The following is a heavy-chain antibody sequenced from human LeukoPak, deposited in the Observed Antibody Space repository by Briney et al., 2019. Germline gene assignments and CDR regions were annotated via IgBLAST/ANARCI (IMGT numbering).Heavy chain of an antibody. CDR2: IDDSESS. CDR3: ARGPDSSGSDAFDI. J-gene: IGHJ3*02. V-gene: IGHV4-31*01. Sequence: SQTLSLTCTVSGCTISSGGYCWIWMPQHTGKDRVGIMKIDDSESSYYNPSLNRLTIISVDTNKYQFSLKLSSVADAATADYYCARGPDSSGSDAFDIWGQGTMVMFSS. CDR1: GCTISSGGYC. D-gene: IGHD3-22*01.